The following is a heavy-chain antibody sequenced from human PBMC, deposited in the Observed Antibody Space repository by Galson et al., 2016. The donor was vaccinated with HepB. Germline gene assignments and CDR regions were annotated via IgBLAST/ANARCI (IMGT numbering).Heavy chain of an antibody. D-gene: IGHD1-26*01. CDR1: GYTFTSYG. Sequence: SVKVSCKASGYTFTSYGMYWVRQAPGQRLEYIGWINAGNGNTKYSEKFEGRVTITRDTSASTAYMELSSLISEDTALYFCARVLNVGATILEYWGQGTLVTVSS. CDR2: INAGNGNT. J-gene: IGHJ4*02. CDR3: ARVLNVGATILEY. V-gene: IGHV1-3*01.